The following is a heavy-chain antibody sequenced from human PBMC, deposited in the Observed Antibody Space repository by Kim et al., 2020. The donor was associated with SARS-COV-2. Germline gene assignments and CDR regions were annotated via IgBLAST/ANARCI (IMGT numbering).Heavy chain of an antibody. V-gene: IGHV3-23*01. CDR1: GFTFSSYA. J-gene: IGHJ4*02. D-gene: IGHD3-10*01. Sequence: GGSLRLSCAASGFTFSSYAMHWVRQTPEKGLEWLSAIGAGGAGSTYYAESVKGRFSISRDNSRNTLYLQMNSLRAEDTAFYYCARRSSGISFYFDYWGQG. CDR3: ARRSSGISFYFDY. CDR2: IGAGGAGST.